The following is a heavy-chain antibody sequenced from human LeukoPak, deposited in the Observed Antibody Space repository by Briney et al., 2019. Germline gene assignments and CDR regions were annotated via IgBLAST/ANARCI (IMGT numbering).Heavy chain of an antibody. CDR2: IYSGGGA. Sequence: GGSLRLSCAASGFTVTSNYMSWVRQAPGKGLEWVSIIYSGGGAYYADSVKGRFTISRDNSRNTLFHQMNSLRAEDTAMYYCARVFPPNWFDPWGQGTLVTVSS. V-gene: IGHV3-66*01. CDR1: GFTVTSNY. D-gene: IGHD3-10*02. J-gene: IGHJ5*02. CDR3: ARVFPPNWFDP.